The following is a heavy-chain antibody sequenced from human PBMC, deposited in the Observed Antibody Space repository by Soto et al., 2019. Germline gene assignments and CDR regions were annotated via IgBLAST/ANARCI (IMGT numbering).Heavy chain of an antibody. Sequence: EVQLVESGGGLVQPGGSLKLSCAASGFTFSGSAMHWVRQASGKGLEWVGRIRSKANSYATAYAASVKGRFTISRDDSKNTAYLQMNSLKPEDTAVYYCTRLAAAGTVDYWCQGTLVTLSS. V-gene: IGHV3-73*01. J-gene: IGHJ4*02. D-gene: IGHD6-13*01. CDR3: TRLAAAGTVDY. CDR2: IRSKANSYAT. CDR1: GFTFSGSA.